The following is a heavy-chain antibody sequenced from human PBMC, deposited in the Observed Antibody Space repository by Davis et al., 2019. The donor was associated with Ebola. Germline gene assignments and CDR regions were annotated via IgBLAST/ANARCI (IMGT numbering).Heavy chain of an antibody. D-gene: IGHD6-19*01. CDR2: ITPDGATT. V-gene: IGHV3-74*01. CDR1: GFTFTKYW. J-gene: IGHJ4*02. Sequence: GKSLKISCATSGFTFTKYWMHWVRQAPGKGLVWVSRITPDGATTLSADSVKGRFTVSRDNTKSTLYLQMNSLRVEDTDLYYCVRGTSDWRGVDYWGQGTLVTVSS. CDR3: VRGTSDWRGVDY.